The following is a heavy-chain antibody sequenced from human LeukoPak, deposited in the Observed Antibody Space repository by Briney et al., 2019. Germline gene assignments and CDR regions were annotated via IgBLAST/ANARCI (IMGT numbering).Heavy chain of an antibody. J-gene: IGHJ6*03. D-gene: IGHD3-9*01. CDR3: ARDPVRGVYYYDILTGPYYYYYMDV. CDR1: GFTFSSYG. Sequence: PGGSLRLSCAASGFTFSSYGMHWVRQAPGKGLEWVAFIRYDGSNKYYADSVKGRFTISRDNSKNTLYLQMNSLRAEDTAVYYCARDPVRGVYYYDILTGPYYYYYMDVWGKGTTVTISS. CDR2: IRYDGSNK. V-gene: IGHV3-30*02.